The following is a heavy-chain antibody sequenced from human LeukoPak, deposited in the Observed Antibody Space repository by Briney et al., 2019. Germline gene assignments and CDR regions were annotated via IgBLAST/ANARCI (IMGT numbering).Heavy chain of an antibody. CDR2: IYVDGRT. D-gene: IGHD4-23*01. CDR1: GFTVSTTY. Sequence: PGGSLRLSCAASGFTVSTTYMSWVRQALGKGLEWVSLIYVDGRTYYADSVKGRFTISRDNSKNTLYLQVNSLRAEDTAVYYCARRGDGGRSFDYWGQGTLVTVSS. J-gene: IGHJ4*02. CDR3: ARRGDGGRSFDY. V-gene: IGHV3-53*01.